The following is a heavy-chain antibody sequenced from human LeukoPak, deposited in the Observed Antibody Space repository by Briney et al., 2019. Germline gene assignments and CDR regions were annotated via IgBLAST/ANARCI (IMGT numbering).Heavy chain of an antibody. D-gene: IGHD3-10*01. CDR2: INAGNDNT. J-gene: IGHJ4*02. V-gene: IGHV1-3*01. CDR1: GYTFTTYT. Sequence: ASVKVSCKASGYTFTTYTIHWVRQAPGQRLEWMGWINAGNDNTKYSQKFQDRVTITRDTSAGTAYMELSSLRSEDTAVYYCARDHGEYYFDYWGQGTLVTVSS. CDR3: ARDHGEYYFDY.